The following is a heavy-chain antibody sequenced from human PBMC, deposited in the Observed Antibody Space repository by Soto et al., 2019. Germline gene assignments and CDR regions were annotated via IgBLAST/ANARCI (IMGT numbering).Heavy chain of an antibody. Sequence: QVQLVQSGAEVKKPGASVKVSCKASGYTFTSYGISWVRQAPGQGHEWMGWISDYNGNTKYAQKTQGRVTMTTDTYTSRTYMELRSIKSDDTAVYYCASDAAIGMNDYWGQGTLVTVSS. CDR3: ASDAAIGMNDY. J-gene: IGHJ4*02. CDR2: ISDYNGNT. V-gene: IGHV1-18*01. D-gene: IGHD1-20*01. CDR1: GYTFTSYG.